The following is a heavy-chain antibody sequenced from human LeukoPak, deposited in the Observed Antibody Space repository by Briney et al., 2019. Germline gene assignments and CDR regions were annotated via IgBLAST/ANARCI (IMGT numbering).Heavy chain of an antibody. CDR2: IKQDASEK. D-gene: IGHD6-19*01. Sequence: GGSLRLSCAASGITFSDYWMNWVRQVPGKGLEWVAIIKQDASEKKYVDSVKGRFTISRDNAKSSLYLQMNSLRAEDTAIYYCVSGIGWLPAYWGQGTLVTVSS. CDR3: VSGIGWLPAY. J-gene: IGHJ4*02. V-gene: IGHV3-7*03. CDR1: GITFSDYW.